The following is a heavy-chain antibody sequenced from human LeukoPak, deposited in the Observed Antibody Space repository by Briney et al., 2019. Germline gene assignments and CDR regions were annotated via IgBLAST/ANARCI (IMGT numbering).Heavy chain of an antibody. CDR1: GYTFTSYY. D-gene: IGHD7-27*01. J-gene: IGHJ3*02. Sequence: GASVTVSCKASGYTFTSYYMHWVRQAPGQGLEWMGIINPSGGSTSYAQKFQGRVTMTRDTSTSTVYMELSSLRSEDTAVYYCARGLSRGSPLYLGHAFDIWGQGTMVTVSS. CDR3: ARGLSRGSPLYLGHAFDI. V-gene: IGHV1-46*01. CDR2: INPSGGST.